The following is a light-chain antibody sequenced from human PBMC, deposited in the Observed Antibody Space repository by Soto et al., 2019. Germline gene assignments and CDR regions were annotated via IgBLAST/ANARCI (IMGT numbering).Light chain of an antibody. CDR3: QQYGSSPIT. CDR2: GAS. V-gene: IGKV3-20*01. J-gene: IGKJ5*01. CDR1: QSVSSN. Sequence: EIVISLSPATLPVSTGERATLSCRASQSVSSNLAWYQQKPGQAPRLLISGASSRATGIPDRFSGSGSATDFTLTISRLEPEDFALYYCQQYGSSPITFGQGTRLEI.